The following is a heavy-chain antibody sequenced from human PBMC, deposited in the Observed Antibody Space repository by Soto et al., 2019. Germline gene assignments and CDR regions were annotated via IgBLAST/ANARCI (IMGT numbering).Heavy chain of an antibody. V-gene: IGHV4-4*02. D-gene: IGHD5-12*01. Sequence: QVQLQESGPGLVKPSGILSITCAVSGGSISTTYWWSWVRQSPGKGLEWIGEIHHGTGTNYNPSLKSRVTISLDKSKNQLFLRLTSVTVADTAVYYCARNDAYDLDVWGQGPTVTVSS. CDR1: GGSISTTYW. CDR2: IHHGTGT. J-gene: IGHJ6*02. CDR3: ARNDAYDLDV.